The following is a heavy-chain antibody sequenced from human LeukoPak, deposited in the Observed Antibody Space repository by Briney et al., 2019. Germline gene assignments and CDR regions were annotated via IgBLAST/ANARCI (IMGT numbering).Heavy chain of an antibody. CDR3: AKERSSWYVFDY. V-gene: IGHV3-23*01. CDR2: ISGSGGST. D-gene: IGHD6-13*01. CDR1: GFTFSSYA. Sequence: GSLRLSCAASGFTFSSYAMTWVRQAPGKGLEWVSAISGSGGSTYYADSVKGRFTISRDNSKNTLYLQMNSLRAEDTAVYYCAKERSSWYVFDYWGQGTLVTVSS. J-gene: IGHJ4*02.